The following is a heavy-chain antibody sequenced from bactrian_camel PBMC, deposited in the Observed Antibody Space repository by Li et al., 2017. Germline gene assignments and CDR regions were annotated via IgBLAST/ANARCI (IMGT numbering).Heavy chain of an antibody. CDR1: VFTVSRYC. V-gene: IGHV3S1*01. Sequence: QVQLVESGGGSVQAGGSLRLSCAASVFTVSRYCMAWFRQAPGKEREGVAAIYTGSGNTYYADSAKGRYTISQDNAKKTVYLQMNSLKPEDTAMYYCAADWAPTDWTTCMGWNAGSGYWGPGTQVTVS. J-gene: IGHJ6*01. CDR3: AADWAPTDWTTCMGWNAGSGY. D-gene: IGHD3*01. CDR2: IYTGSGNT.